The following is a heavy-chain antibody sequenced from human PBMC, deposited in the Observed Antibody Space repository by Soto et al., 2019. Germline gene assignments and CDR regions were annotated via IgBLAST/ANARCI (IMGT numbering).Heavy chain of an antibody. V-gene: IGHV1-69*06. CDR3: ARGGIAVAGSYYYYGMDV. J-gene: IGHJ6*02. Sequence: GASVKVSCKASGGTFSSYAISWVRQAPGQGLEWMGGIIPIFGTANYAQKFQGRVTITADKSTSTAYMELSSLRSEDTAVYYCARGGIAVAGSYYYYGMDVWGQGTTVTVSS. CDR2: IIPIFGTA. D-gene: IGHD6-19*01. CDR1: GGTFSSYA.